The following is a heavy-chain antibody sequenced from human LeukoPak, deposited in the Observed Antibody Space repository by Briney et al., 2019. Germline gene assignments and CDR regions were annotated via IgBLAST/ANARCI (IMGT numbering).Heavy chain of an antibody. CDR2: IKQDGSEK. CDR1: RFTFSRYW. CDR3: AREDHSDGPNWFDP. V-gene: IGHV3-7*05. D-gene: IGHD2-15*01. Sequence: PGGSLRLSCAASRFTFSRYWMSWVRQAPGKGLEWVANIKQDGSEKYYVDSVKGRFTTSRDNAKNSLYLQMDSLGAEDTAFYYCAREDHSDGPNWFDPWGQGTLVTVSS. J-gene: IGHJ5*02.